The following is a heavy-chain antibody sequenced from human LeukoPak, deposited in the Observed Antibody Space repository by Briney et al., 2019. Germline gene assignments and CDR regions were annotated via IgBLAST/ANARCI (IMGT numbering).Heavy chain of an antibody. CDR1: GYSISSGYY. CDR2: IYHSGST. CDR3: ARDMGQNCGGDCYGDAFDI. V-gene: IGHV4-38-2*02. J-gene: IGHJ3*02. D-gene: IGHD2-21*01. Sequence: SETLSLTCTVSGYSISSGYYWGWIRQPPGQGLEWIGSIYHSGSTYYNPSLKSRVTISVDTSKNQFSLKLSSVTAADTAVYYCARDMGQNCGGDCYGDAFDIWGQGTMVTVSS.